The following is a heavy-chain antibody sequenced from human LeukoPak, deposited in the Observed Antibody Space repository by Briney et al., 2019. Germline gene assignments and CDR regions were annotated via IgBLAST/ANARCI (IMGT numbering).Heavy chain of an antibody. J-gene: IGHJ4*02. CDR1: GFTFSTYS. D-gene: IGHD4/OR15-4a*01. CDR3: ARDWGYGDDY. CDR2: ISSSSSYI. V-gene: IGHV3-21*01. Sequence: GGSLRLSCAASGFTFSTYSMNWVRQAPGKGLEWVSSISSSSSYIYYADSVKGRFTISRDNAKNSLYLQMNSLRAKDTAVYYCARDWGYGDDYWGQGTLVTVSS.